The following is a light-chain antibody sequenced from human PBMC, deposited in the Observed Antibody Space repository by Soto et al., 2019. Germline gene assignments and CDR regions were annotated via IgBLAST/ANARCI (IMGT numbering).Light chain of an antibody. CDR2: GAS. CDR3: QQYGDSPMFT. V-gene: IGKV3-20*01. CDR1: QSVSGNY. J-gene: IGKJ3*01. Sequence: IVLTQSPGTLFLSLGERATLSCRASQSVSGNYVAWYQQKPGKAPRLLIYGASSRAIGIPNRFSGSGSGTDFTLTISTLEPDDVAVFYCQQYGDSPMFTFGPGTKVDIK.